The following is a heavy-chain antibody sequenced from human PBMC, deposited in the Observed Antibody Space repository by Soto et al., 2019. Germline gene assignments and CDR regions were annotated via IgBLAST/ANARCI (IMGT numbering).Heavy chain of an antibody. V-gene: IGHV3-23*01. J-gene: IGHJ4*02. CDR2: ISGSGGSV. CDR1: GFTFSSSA. Sequence: GGSLRLSCAASGFTFSSSAMSWVRQAPGKGLEWVSGISGSGGSVYYADSVKGRFTISRDNSKNTLYLQMNSLRAEDTAVYYYAKALNYDFWSGYSEHWGQGTLVTVSS. D-gene: IGHD3-3*01. CDR3: AKALNYDFWSGYSEH.